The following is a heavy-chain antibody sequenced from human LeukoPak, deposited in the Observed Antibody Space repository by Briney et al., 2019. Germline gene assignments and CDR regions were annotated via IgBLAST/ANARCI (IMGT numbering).Heavy chain of an antibody. CDR1: GGSFSGYY. CDR3: ARLRYFDLYPRPYYYGMDV. J-gene: IGHJ6*04. D-gene: IGHD3-9*01. V-gene: IGHV4-34*01. Sequence: SETLSLTCAVYGGSFSGYYWSWIRQPPGKGPEWIGEINHSGSTNYNPSLKSRATKSVDTSKNQFSLKLSSVTAADTAVYYCARLRYFDLYPRPYYYGMDVWGKGTTVTVSS. CDR2: INHSGST.